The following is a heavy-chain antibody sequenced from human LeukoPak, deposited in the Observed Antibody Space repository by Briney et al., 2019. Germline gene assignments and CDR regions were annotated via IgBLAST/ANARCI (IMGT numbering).Heavy chain of an antibody. CDR1: GGSISSYY. V-gene: IGHV4-4*09. CDR3: ARHAPGYYMDV. J-gene: IGHJ6*03. Sequence: PSETLSLTCTVSGGSISSYYWSWIRQPPGKGLEWIGYIYTSGGTNYNPSLKSRVTISVDTSKNQFSLKLSSVTAADTAVYYCARHAPGYYMDVWGKGTTVTVSS. CDR2: IYTSGGT.